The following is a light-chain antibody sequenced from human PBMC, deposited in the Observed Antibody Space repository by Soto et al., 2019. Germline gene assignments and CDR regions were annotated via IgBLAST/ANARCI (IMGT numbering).Light chain of an antibody. Sequence: QPVLTQPASVAGSPGQSLTISCTGTSSDVGTYNLVSWYQQHPGKAPKLMVYEGSKRPSGVSNRFSGSKSGNTASLTISGLQADDEADYYCCSYAGSSTLVFGGGTKLTVL. CDR3: CSYAGSSTLV. V-gene: IGLV2-23*01. CDR1: SSDVGTYNL. J-gene: IGLJ3*02. CDR2: EGS.